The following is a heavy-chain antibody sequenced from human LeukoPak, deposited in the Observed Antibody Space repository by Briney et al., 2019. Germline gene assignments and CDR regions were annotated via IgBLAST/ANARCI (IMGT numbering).Heavy chain of an antibody. V-gene: IGHV4-59*01. Sequence: SETLSLTCSVSGGSISSYYWSWIRQTPRKGLEWIGYIYYSGSTDYNPSLKSRATISVDTSKNQFSLKLSSLTAADTAVYYCARRHWGPIDYWGQGTLVTVSS. J-gene: IGHJ4*02. CDR2: IYYSGST. CDR3: ARRHWGPIDY. D-gene: IGHD7-27*01. CDR1: GGSISSYY.